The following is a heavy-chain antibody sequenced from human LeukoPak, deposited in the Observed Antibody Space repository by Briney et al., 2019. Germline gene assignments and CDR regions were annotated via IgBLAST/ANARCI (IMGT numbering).Heavy chain of an antibody. CDR3: AKSGVYYPTYYFDY. CDR2: IYTSGST. Sequence: SETLSLTCTVSGGSISSYYWSWIRQPAGKGLEWIGRIYTSGSTNYNPSLKSRVTMSVDTSKNQFSLKLSSVTAADTAVYYCAKSGVYYPTYYFDYWGQGTLVTVSS. J-gene: IGHJ4*02. V-gene: IGHV4-4*07. CDR1: GGSISSYY. D-gene: IGHD3-10*01.